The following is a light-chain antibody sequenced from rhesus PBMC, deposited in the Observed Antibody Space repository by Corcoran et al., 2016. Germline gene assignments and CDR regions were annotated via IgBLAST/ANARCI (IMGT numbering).Light chain of an antibody. Sequence: DIQMTQSPSSLSASVGARVTITCRASENVNNYLNWYQQKPGKTPKLLIYKTSTLQSGVPSRFSGSGSGTDYTFTISSLQPEDVATYYCQHAYGTPHSFGQGTKVEIK. CDR3: QHAYGTPHS. V-gene: IGKV1-74*01. CDR2: KTS. J-gene: IGKJ2*01. CDR1: ENVNNY.